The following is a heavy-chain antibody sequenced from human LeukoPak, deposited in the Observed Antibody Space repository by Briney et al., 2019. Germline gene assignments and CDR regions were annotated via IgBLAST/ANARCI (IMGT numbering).Heavy chain of an antibody. J-gene: IGHJ6*03. CDR1: GFIFRSYA. D-gene: IGHD3-16*01. V-gene: IGHV3-30*02. CDR3: VKGMLNYYYMDA. CDR2: ISYNGADI. Sequence: DPGGSLRLSCEGSGFIFRSYAMHWVRQAPGRGLEWLTFISYNGADIEYSDSVKGRFTISRDNSKKTLYLQMSSLRAEDTAVYYCVKGMLNYYYMDAWGKGTTVTVSS.